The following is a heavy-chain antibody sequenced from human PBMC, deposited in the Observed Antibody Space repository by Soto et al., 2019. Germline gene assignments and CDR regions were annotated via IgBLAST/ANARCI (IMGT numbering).Heavy chain of an antibody. CDR3: ARLRTYYDSESDLGSDAFDI. CDR2: IWYDGSNK. V-gene: IGHV3-33*01. CDR1: GFTFSSYG. J-gene: IGHJ3*02. Sequence: GGSLRLSCAASGFTFSSYGMHWVRQAPGKGLEWVAVIWYDGSNKYYADSVKGRFTISRDNSKNTLYLQMNSLRAEDTAVYYCARLRTYYDSESDLGSDAFDIWGQGTMVTVSS. D-gene: IGHD3-3*01.